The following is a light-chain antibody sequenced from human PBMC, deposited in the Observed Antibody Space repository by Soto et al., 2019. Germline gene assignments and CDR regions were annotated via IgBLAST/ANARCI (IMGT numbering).Light chain of an antibody. Sequence: EIVLTQSPGTLSLSPGERATLSCRASQSVSSSYLAWYQQKPGQAPRLLIYGASGRTTGIPDRFSGSASGTDFTLTISRLEPEDFAVYYCQQDGSSPMYTFGQGTKLEIK. CDR1: QSVSSSY. J-gene: IGKJ2*01. CDR2: GAS. CDR3: QQDGSSPMYT. V-gene: IGKV3-20*01.